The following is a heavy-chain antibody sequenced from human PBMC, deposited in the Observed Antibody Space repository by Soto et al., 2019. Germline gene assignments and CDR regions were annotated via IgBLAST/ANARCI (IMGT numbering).Heavy chain of an antibody. V-gene: IGHV4-34*01. CDR2: INHSGST. CDR3: ARGKKGLLWFWEPPYYYYYGMDV. D-gene: IGHD3-10*01. J-gene: IGHJ6*02. Sequence: SETLSLTCAVYGGSFSGYYWSWIRQPPGKGLEWIGEINHSGSTNYNPSLKSRVTISVDTSKNQFSLKLSSVTAADTAVYYCARGKKGLLWFWEPPYYYYYGMDVWGQGTTVT. CDR1: GGSFSGYY.